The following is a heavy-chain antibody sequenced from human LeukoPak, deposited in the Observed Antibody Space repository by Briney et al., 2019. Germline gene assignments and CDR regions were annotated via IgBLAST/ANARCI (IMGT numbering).Heavy chain of an antibody. CDR1: GFTFSTYE. CDR2: ISSSGSTI. D-gene: IGHD2-21*01. Sequence: PGGSLRLSCAASGFTFSTYEMNWVRQAPGKGLEWVSYISSSGSTIYYADSVKGRFTISRDNSKNTLYLQMNSLRAEDTAVYHCAKDIQCTYWGQGTLVTVSS. V-gene: IGHV3-48*03. J-gene: IGHJ4*02. CDR3: AKDIQCTY.